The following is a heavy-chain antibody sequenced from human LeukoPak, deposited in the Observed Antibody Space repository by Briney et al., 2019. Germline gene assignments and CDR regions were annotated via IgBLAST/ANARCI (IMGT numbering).Heavy chain of an antibody. Sequence: PGGSLRLSCAASGFTFSSYWMSWVRQAPGKGLEWVSSISSSSSYIYYADSLKGRFTISRDNAKNSLYLQMNSLRAEDTAVYYCARFIAPAGYFDYWGQGTLVTVSS. CDR3: ARFIAPAGYFDY. CDR2: ISSSSSYI. V-gene: IGHV3-21*01. CDR1: GFTFSSYW. J-gene: IGHJ4*02. D-gene: IGHD6-13*01.